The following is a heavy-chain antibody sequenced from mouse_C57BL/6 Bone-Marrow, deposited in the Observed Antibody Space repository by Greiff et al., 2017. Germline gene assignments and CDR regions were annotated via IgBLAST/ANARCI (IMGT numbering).Heavy chain of an antibody. CDR1: GYSITSDY. D-gene: IGHD1-1*01. Sequence: VQLKESGPGLAKPSQTLSLTCSVSGYSITSDYWNWIRKFPGNKLEYMGYIRYSGSTYYNPSLKSRISITRDTSKNQYYLQLNSVTTEDTATYYCARALGYYGSSYYAMDYWGQGTSVTVSS. CDR3: ARALGYYGSSYYAMDY. CDR2: IRYSGST. V-gene: IGHV3-8*01. J-gene: IGHJ4*01.